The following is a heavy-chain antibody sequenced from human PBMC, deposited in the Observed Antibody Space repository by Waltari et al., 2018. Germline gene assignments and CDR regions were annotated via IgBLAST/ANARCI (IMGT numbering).Heavy chain of an antibody. CDR3: ARDPDYGAIDAFDI. J-gene: IGHJ3*02. Sequence: EVQLVESGGGLVQPGGSLRLSCAASGFTFSSYSMNWVRQAPGKGLEWVSYISSSSSTIYYADSVKGRFTISRDNAKNSLYLQMNSLRAEDTAVYYCARDPDYGAIDAFDICGQGTMVTVSS. CDR1: GFTFSSYS. D-gene: IGHD4-17*01. V-gene: IGHV3-48*04. CDR2: ISSSSSTI.